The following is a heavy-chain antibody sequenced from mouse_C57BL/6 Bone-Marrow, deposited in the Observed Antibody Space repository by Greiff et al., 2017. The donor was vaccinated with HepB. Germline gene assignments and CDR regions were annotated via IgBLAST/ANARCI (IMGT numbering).Heavy chain of an antibody. CDR3: MRLNWFKD. J-gene: IGHJ3*01. V-gene: IGHV10-1*01. CDR2: LRSKSNNYGT. D-gene: IGHD4-1*01. Sequence: EVMLVESGGGLVQPKGSLKLSCAASGFSFNTYAMNWVRQAPGKGCEWVARLRSKSNNYGTYYSDSVKDRCTISRDDSESMLYLQMNNWKTEDTAMYYCMRLNWFKDWGQGTLVTVSA. CDR1: GFSFNTYA.